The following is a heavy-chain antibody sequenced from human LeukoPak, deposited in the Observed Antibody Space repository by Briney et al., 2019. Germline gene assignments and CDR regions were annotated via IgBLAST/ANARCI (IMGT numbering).Heavy chain of an antibody. J-gene: IGHJ4*02. CDR1: GGSISSSSYY. CDR3: ARRPYDFWSGYYYLYFDY. Sequence: PSETLSLTCTVSGGSISSSSYYWGWIRQPPGKGLEWIGRIYYSGSTYYNPSLKSRVTISVDTSKNQFSLKLSSVTAADTAVYYCARRPYDFWSGYYYLYFDYWGQGTLVTVSS. V-gene: IGHV4-39*01. D-gene: IGHD3-3*01. CDR2: IYYSGST.